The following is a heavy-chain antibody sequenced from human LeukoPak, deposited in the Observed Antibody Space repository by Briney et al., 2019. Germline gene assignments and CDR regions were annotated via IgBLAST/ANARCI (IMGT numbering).Heavy chain of an antibody. J-gene: IGHJ4*02. Sequence: GGSLRLSCAASGFTFSTYSMNWVRQAPGKGLEWVGRIKSKADGGTTDYAAPVKGRFIISRDDSKNTVYLQMESLKTEDTAVYYCNTGGYFFDYWGQGTLVTVSS. CDR1: GFTFSTYS. CDR2: IKSKADGGTT. D-gene: IGHD2-8*02. CDR3: NTGGYFFDY. V-gene: IGHV3-15*01.